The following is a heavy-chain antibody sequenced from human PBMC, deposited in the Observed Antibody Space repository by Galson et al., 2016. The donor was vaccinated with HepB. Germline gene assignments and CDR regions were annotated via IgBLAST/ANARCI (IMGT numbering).Heavy chain of an antibody. CDR2: INSDGSTT. CDR1: GFTFSDYW. CDR3: ARDARSSRRTARYYYGLDV. Sequence: SLRLSCAASGFTFSDYWMHWVRQAPGKGLVWVSRINSDGSTTDSAGSVRGRFTISRDNAKNTLYLQRNSLRAEDTAVYYCARDARSSRRTARYYYGLDVWGKGTAVTVSS. V-gene: IGHV3-74*01. J-gene: IGHJ6*04. D-gene: IGHD2-2*01.